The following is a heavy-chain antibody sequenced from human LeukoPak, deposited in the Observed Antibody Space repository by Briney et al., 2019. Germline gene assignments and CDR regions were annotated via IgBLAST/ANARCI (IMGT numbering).Heavy chain of an antibody. CDR3: ARQLAYYYGSGRVSWFDP. CDR1: GFTFSSY. D-gene: IGHD3-10*01. J-gene: IGHJ5*02. V-gene: IGHV4-34*01. CDR2: INHSGST. Sequence: PGGSLRLSCAASGFTFSSYWSWIRQPPGKGLEWIGEINHSGSTNYNPSLKSRVTISVDTSKNQFSLKLSSVTAADTAVYYCARQLAYYYGSGRVSWFDPWGQGTLVTVSS.